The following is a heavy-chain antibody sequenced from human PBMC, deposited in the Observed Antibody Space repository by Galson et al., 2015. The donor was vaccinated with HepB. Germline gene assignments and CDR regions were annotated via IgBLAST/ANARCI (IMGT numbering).Heavy chain of an antibody. D-gene: IGHD1-26*01. Sequence: SLRLSCAASGFTFSSYAMHWVRQAPGKGLEWVSYISSSSSTIYYADSVKGRFTISRDNAKNSLYLQMNSLRAEDTAVYYCARDREWELPNESYYYYYGMDVWGQGTTVTVSS. J-gene: IGHJ6*02. CDR2: ISSSSSTI. CDR3: ARDREWELPNESYYYYYGMDV. CDR1: GFTFSSYA. V-gene: IGHV3-48*01.